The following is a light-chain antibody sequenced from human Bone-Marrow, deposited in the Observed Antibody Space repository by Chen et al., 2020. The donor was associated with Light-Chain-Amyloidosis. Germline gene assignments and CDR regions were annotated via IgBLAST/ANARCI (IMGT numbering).Light chain of an antibody. V-gene: IGLV2-14*01. J-gene: IGLJ1*01. CDR3: SSYTITNTLV. Sequence: QSARTKPASVSGSPGQSIPIPCTGTSSDVGGDNHVSWYQQHPDKAPKLMIYEVTNRPSWVPDRFSGSKSDNTASLTISGLQTEDEADYFCSSYTITNTLVFGSGTRVTVL. CDR2: EVT. CDR1: SSDVGGDNH.